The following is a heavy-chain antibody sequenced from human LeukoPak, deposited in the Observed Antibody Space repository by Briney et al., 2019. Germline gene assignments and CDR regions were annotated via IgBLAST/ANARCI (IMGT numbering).Heavy chain of an antibody. Sequence: GESLKISRKGSGYSFTSYWIGWVRQMPGKGLEWMGIIYPGDSDTRYSPSFQGQVIISADKSISTAYLQWSSLKASDTAMYYCARHHHDILTGYWSVNWFDPWGQGTLVTVSS. CDR2: IYPGDSDT. D-gene: IGHD3-9*01. V-gene: IGHV5-51*01. CDR3: ARHHHDILTGYWSVNWFDP. J-gene: IGHJ5*02. CDR1: GYSFTSYW.